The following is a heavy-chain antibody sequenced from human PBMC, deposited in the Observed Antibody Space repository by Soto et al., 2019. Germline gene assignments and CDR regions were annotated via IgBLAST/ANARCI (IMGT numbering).Heavy chain of an antibody. CDR3: ARDRLGMTPNMDV. J-gene: IGHJ6*02. V-gene: IGHV3-30-3*01. Sequence: PGGSLRLSCAASGFTFSSYAMHWLRQAPGKGLEWVAVISYDGSSKYYADSVKGRFTISRDNSKNTLYLQMNSLRAEDTAVYYCARDRLGMTPNMDVWGQGTAVTVSS. D-gene: IGHD2-21*02. CDR1: GFTFSSYA. CDR2: ISYDGSSK.